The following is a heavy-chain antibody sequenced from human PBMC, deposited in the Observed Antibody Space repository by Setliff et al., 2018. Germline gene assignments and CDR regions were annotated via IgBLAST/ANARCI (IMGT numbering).Heavy chain of an antibody. V-gene: IGHV1-46*01. Sequence: GASVKVSCKASGYTFTSYYMHWVPQAPGQGLEWMGIINSSGGSTSYPQKFQGRVTMTRDTSTSTVYMELSSLRSEDTAVYYCARDQGSGYAYYFDYWGQGTLVTVSS. D-gene: IGHD5-12*01. CDR2: INSSGGST. CDR1: GYTFTSYY. J-gene: IGHJ4*02. CDR3: ARDQGSGYAYYFDY.